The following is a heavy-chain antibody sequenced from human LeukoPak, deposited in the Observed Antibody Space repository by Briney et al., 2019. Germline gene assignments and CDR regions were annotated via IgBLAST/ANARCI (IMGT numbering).Heavy chain of an antibody. CDR2: IRYSGRT. CDR1: DDSISRDF. CDR3: ARLLDVSGWPFGY. Sequence: PSETLSLTCTASDDSISRDFWTWIRQPPGKGLEWIGYIRYSGRTEYNPSLKSRVTISIQTSKNQFPLKLTSVTAADTAIYYCARLLDVSGWPFGYWGQGILVTVSS. D-gene: IGHD6-19*01. V-gene: IGHV4-59*01. J-gene: IGHJ4*02.